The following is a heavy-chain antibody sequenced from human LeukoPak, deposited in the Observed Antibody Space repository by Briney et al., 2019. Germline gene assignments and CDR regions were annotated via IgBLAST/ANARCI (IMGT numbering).Heavy chain of an antibody. CDR3: ARVVGYGYCSSTSCPLDAFDI. V-gene: IGHV3-74*01. CDR2: INSDGSST. Sequence: GGSLRLSCAASGFTFSSYWMHWVRQAPGKGLVWVSRINSDGSSTSYADSVKGRFTISRDNAKNTLYLQMNGLRAEDTAVYYCARVVGYGYCSSTSCPLDAFDIWGQGTMVTVSS. CDR1: GFTFSSYW. D-gene: IGHD2-2*03. J-gene: IGHJ3*02.